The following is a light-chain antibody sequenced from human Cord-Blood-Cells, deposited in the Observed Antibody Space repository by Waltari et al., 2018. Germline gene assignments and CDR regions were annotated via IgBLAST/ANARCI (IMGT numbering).Light chain of an antibody. Sequence: QSALTQPPSVSGSPGQSVTISCTGTSSDVGSYNRVSWYQQPPGTAPKLMIYEVSKRPSVGPDRFSGSKAVNTASLTISGLQAEDEADYYCSSYTSSSTVVFGGGTKLTVL. CDR3: SSYTSSSTVV. J-gene: IGLJ2*01. V-gene: IGLV2-18*02. CDR1: SSDVGSYNR. CDR2: EVS.